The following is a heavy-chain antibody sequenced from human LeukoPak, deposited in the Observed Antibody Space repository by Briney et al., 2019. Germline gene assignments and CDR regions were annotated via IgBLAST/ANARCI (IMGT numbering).Heavy chain of an antibody. J-gene: IGHJ4*02. Sequence: PSETLSLTCTVSGGSISGYYWSWIRQPPGKGLEWIGEINHSGSTNYNPSLKSRVTISVDTSKNQFSLKLSSVTAADTAVYYCARGTAAAGREGFDYWGQGTLVTVSS. CDR2: INHSGST. V-gene: IGHV4-34*01. CDR3: ARGTAAAGREGFDY. D-gene: IGHD6-13*01. CDR1: GGSISGYY.